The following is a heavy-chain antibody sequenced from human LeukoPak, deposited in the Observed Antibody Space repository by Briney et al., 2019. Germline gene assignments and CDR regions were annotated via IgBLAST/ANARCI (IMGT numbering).Heavy chain of an antibody. Sequence: SETLSLTCTVSGVSISSSNSYWGWIRQPPGKGLEWIGYIYYSVSTNYNPSLKSRVTISLDTSKNQFSLKLSSVTAADTAVYYCARGPYYYDSSGTQYYFDYWGQGTLVTVSS. CDR3: ARGPYYYDSSGTQYYFDY. V-gene: IGHV4-61*05. CDR1: GVSISSSNSY. D-gene: IGHD3-22*01. J-gene: IGHJ4*02. CDR2: IYYSVST.